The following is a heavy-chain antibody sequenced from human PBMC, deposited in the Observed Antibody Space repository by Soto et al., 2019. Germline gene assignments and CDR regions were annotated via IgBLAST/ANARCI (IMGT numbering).Heavy chain of an antibody. D-gene: IGHD2-21*02. CDR3: ARSTIVVVTAIPRAGGMDV. CDR1: GYTFTGYY. Sequence: GASVKVSCKASGYTFTGYYMHWVRQAPGQGLEWMEIINPSGGSTSYAQKFQGRVTMTRDTSTSTVNMELRSLRSDDTAVYYCARSTIVVVTAIPRAGGMDVWG. CDR2: INPSGGST. V-gene: IGHV1-46*01. J-gene: IGHJ6*02.